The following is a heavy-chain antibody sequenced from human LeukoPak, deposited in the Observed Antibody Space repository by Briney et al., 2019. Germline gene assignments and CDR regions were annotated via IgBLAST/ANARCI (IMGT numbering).Heavy chain of an antibody. CDR3: ARYNWNIPFYFDY. V-gene: IGHV4-34*01. J-gene: IGHJ4*02. D-gene: IGHD1/OR15-1a*01. Sequence: SETLSLTCAVYGGSFSGYYWSWIRQPPGKGLEWIGEINHSGTTNYNPSLKSRVTISVDTSKTQFSLRLTSVTPADTAVYYCARYNWNIPFYFDYWGLGTLVTVSS. CDR2: INHSGTT. CDR1: GGSFSGYY.